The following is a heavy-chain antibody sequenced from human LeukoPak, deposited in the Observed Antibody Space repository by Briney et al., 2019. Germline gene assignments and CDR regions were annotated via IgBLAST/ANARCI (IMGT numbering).Heavy chain of an antibody. CDR2: IKQDGSEK. V-gene: IGHV3-7*01. CDR3: ARAPPAGYDFWSGYYDY. CDR1: GFTFSSYW. J-gene: IGHJ4*02. Sequence: GGSLRLSCATSGFTFSSYWMSWVRQAPGKGLEWVANIKQDGSEKYYVDSVKGRFTISRDNAKNSLYLQMNSLRAEDTAAYYCARAPPAGYDFWSGYYDYWGQGTLVTVSS. D-gene: IGHD3-3*01.